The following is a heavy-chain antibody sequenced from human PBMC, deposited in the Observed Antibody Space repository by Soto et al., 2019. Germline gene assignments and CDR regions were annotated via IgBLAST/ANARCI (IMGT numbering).Heavy chain of an antibody. J-gene: IGHJ4*02. V-gene: IGHV1-46*01. CDR2: INPNSGST. Sequence: GASVKVSCKASGYIFINYYIHWVRQAPGHGLEWMAIINPNSGSTNYAQKFQGRVTMTMDTSTSTAYMELSRLRSDDTAVYYCARETMYSSGSSFDYWGQGTLVTVSS. CDR3: ARETMYSSGSSFDY. CDR1: GYIFINYY. D-gene: IGHD6-19*01.